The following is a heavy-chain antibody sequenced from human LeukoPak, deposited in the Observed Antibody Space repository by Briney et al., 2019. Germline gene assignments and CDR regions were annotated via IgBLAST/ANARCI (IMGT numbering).Heavy chain of an antibody. D-gene: IGHD6-19*01. J-gene: IGHJ3*02. Sequence: SETLSLTCTVSGGSISSSSYYWGWIRQPPGKGLEWIGSIYYSGSTYYNPSLKSRVTISVDTSKNQFSLKLSSVTAADTAVHYCPYSSGSHNDAFDIWAKGQWSPSLQ. V-gene: IGHV4-39*01. CDR1: GGSISSSSYY. CDR2: IYYSGST. CDR3: PYSSGSHNDAFDI.